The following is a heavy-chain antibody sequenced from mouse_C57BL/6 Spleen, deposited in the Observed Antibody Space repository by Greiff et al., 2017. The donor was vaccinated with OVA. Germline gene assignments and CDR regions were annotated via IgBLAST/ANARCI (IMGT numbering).Heavy chain of an antibody. CDR3: ARKVAEWYVDD. Sequence: VQLQQSGPELVKSGASVKISCKASGYAFSSFWMNWVKQRPGKGLEWIGRIYPGDGDTNYNGKFKGKATLTSDKSSSTAYMQLSSLTSEDSAVYFCARKVAEWYVDDWGKGTTVTVSS. CDR2: IYPGDGDT. J-gene: IGHJ1*03. D-gene: IGHD1-1*01. CDR1: GYAFSSFW. V-gene: IGHV1-82*01.